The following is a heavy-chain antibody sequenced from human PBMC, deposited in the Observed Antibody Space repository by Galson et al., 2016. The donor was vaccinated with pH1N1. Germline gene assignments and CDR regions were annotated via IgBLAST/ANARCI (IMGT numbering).Heavy chain of an antibody. CDR3: ARDYREQLGDGFDI. CDR2: VYYSGST. CDR1: GGSISGYY. D-gene: IGHD1-1*01. Sequence: SETLSLTCTVSGGSISGYYWSWIRQHPGKGLEWIGCVYYSGSTDYDPSLRSRVSISVDTSKNQFALNLSSVTAADTAVYYCARDYREQLGDGFDIWGQGTMVTVSS. J-gene: IGHJ3*02. V-gene: IGHV4-59*12.